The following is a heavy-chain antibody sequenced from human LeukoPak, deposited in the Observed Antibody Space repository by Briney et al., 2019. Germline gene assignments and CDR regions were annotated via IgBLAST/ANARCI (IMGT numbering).Heavy chain of an antibody. J-gene: IGHJ4*02. CDR3: ARGAAAGITTYFDY. Sequence: PGGSLRLSCAASGFTFSSYYMSWVRQAPGKGLEWVANIKEDGSVTYYADSVKGRFTIPRDNAKNSLYLQMNSLRAEDTAVYYCARGAAAGITTYFDYWGQGTLVTVSS. D-gene: IGHD6-13*01. V-gene: IGHV3-7*05. CDR1: GFTFSSYY. CDR2: IKEDGSVT.